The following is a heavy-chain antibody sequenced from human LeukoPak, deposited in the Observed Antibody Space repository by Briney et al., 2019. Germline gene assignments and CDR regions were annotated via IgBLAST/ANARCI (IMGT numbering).Heavy chain of an antibody. Sequence: GGSLRLSCAASGFTFGSYEMNWVRQAPGKGLEWVSYISSSGSTIYYADSVKGRFTISRDNAKNSLYLQMNSLRAEDTAVYYCARALGYNLGDYFDCWGQGTLVTVSS. J-gene: IGHJ4*02. CDR2: ISSSGSTI. V-gene: IGHV3-48*03. CDR3: ARALGYNLGDYFDC. D-gene: IGHD1-1*01. CDR1: GFTFGSYE.